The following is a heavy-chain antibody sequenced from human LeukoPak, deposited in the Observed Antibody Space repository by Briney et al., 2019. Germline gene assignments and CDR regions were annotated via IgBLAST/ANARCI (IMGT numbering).Heavy chain of an antibody. CDR3: AKDQLWAGYFFYGMNV. Sequence: PGGSLRLSCAASGFTFSSYAMSWVRQAPGKGLEWVSAISGSGGSTYYADSVKGRFTISRDNSDNTLYLQMNRLKAEDTGVCFCAKDQLWAGYFFYGMNVWGQGTTVIVSS. V-gene: IGHV3-23*01. CDR2: ISGSGGST. J-gene: IGHJ6*02. CDR1: GFTFSSYA. D-gene: IGHD3-16*01.